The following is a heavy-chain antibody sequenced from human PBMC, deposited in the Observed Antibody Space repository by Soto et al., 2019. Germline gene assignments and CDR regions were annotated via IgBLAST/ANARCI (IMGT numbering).Heavy chain of an antibody. J-gene: IGHJ4*02. CDR3: ARSVAVPGAHIDY. V-gene: IGHV4-59*01. CDR1: GGSFSGSY. Sequence: LSLTCSVSGGSFSGSYWSWIRQSPGKGLEWLGYVYYTGSTNYSPSLRSRVSISVDTSKNEFSLRLSSVTAADTAVYFCARSVAVPGAHIDYWGQGTQVTVSS. D-gene: IGHD6-19*01. CDR2: VYYTGST.